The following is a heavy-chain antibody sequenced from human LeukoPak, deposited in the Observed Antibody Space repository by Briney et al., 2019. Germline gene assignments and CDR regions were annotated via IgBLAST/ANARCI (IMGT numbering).Heavy chain of an antibody. Sequence: SETLSLTCAVYGGSFSGYYWSWIRQPPGKGLEWIGEINHSGSTNYNPSLKSRVTISVDTSKNQFSLELSSVTAADTAVYYCARIRVTTVGGYYYYYYMDVWGKGTTVTVSS. CDR2: INHSGST. CDR1: GGSFSGYY. V-gene: IGHV4-34*01. D-gene: IGHD4-17*01. J-gene: IGHJ6*03. CDR3: ARIRVTTVGGYYYYYYMDV.